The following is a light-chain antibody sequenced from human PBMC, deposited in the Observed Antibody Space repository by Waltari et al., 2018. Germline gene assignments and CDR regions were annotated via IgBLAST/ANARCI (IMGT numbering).Light chain of an antibody. J-gene: IGLJ1*01. V-gene: IGLV1-40*01. CDR3: QSYDDSLSGSL. CDR2: GNT. Sequence: QSVLTQPPSVSGAPGQRVTISCTGSNSNIGTGFGVHWYQQLPGTAPKLLTYGNTDRPSGVPDRFSGSKSGTSAFLAITGLQAEDEADYYCQSYDDSLSGSLFGTGTKVTVL. CDR1: NSNIGTGFG.